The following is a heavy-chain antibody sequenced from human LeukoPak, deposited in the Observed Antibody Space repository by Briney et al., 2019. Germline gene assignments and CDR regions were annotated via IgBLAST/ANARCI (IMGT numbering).Heavy chain of an antibody. CDR2: INSDVSNV. J-gene: IGHJ4*02. D-gene: IGHD3-10*01. CDR3: AGGVSSRLLDY. CDR1: GFDFGTYW. Sequence: PGGSLRLSCAASGFDFGTYWMHWVRQAPGKGLMWVSRINSDVSNVIYADSVKGRFTISRDNSKNTLYLQMNALTVEDTAVYHCAGGVSSRLLDYWGRGTLVTVSS. V-gene: IGHV3-74*01.